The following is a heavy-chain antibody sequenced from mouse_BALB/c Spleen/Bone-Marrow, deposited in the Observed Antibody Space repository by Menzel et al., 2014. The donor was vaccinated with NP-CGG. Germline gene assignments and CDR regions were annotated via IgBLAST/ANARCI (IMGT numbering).Heavy chain of an antibody. CDR3: SKDY. CDR1: GYTFTSYW. J-gene: IGHJ2*02. V-gene: IGHV1S22*01. CDR2: IYPGSGST. Sequence: LQQSGSELARPGASVKLSCKAPGYTFTSYWMHWVKQRPGQGLEWIGNIYPGSGSTNYDEKFKSKATLTVDPSSSTAYRRVSSLTSEDSGVYYCSKDYWGQGTSPTAPS.